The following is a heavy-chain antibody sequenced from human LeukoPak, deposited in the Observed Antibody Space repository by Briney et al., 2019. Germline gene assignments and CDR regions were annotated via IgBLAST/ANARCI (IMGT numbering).Heavy chain of an antibody. CDR3: ARDPANYYCSGGSCYSSDAFDL. V-gene: IGHV4-59*01. CDR1: GGSISSYD. J-gene: IGHJ3*01. CDR2: IYYSGST. D-gene: IGHD2-15*01. Sequence: PSETLSLTCTVSGGSISSYDWSWIRQPPGKGLEWIGYIYYSGSTNYNPSLKSRVTISVDTSKNQFSLKLSSVTAAYTAVYYCARDPANYYCSGGSCYSSDAFDLWGQGTMVTVSS.